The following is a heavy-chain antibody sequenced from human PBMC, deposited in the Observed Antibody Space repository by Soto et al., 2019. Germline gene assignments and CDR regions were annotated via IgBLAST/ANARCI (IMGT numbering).Heavy chain of an antibody. CDR3: VSKLGSCTGGSCNWYFDL. V-gene: IGHV4-34*01. CDR2: INHSGST. Sequence: QVQLQQWGAGLLKPSETLSLTCAVCGGSFSGFYWRWIRQPPGKGLEWIGAINHSGSTNYNPSIKSRVTISADTSKNQFSLQLSSVTAADTAVYYCVSKLGSCTGGSCNWYFDLWGRGTLVTVSS. CDR1: GGSFSGFY. J-gene: IGHJ2*01. D-gene: IGHD2-15*01.